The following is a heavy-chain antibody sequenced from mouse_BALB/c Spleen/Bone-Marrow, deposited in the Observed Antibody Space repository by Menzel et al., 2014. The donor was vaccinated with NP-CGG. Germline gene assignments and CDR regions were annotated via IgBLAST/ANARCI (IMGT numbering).Heavy chain of an antibody. Sequence: EVQRVESGGGLVQPGGSLRLSCATSGFTFTDYYMSWVRQPPGKALEWLGFIRNKANGYTTEYSASVKGRFTISRDNSQSILYLQMNTLRAEDSATYYCAREIISDYHWYFDVWGAGTTVTVSS. J-gene: IGHJ1*01. CDR1: GFTFTDYY. D-gene: IGHD2-4*01. V-gene: IGHV7-3*02. CDR3: AREIISDYHWYFDV. CDR2: IRNKANGYTT.